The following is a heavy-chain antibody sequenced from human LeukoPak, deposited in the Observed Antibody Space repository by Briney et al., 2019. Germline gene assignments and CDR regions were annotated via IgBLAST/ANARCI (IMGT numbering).Heavy chain of an antibody. CDR2: ISGGVGIT. CDR1: GFTINNYG. V-gene: IGHV3-23*01. Sequence: PGGSLRLSCAASGFTINNYGMTWVRQVPGKGLEWVSVISGGVGITNYADSVKGRFTISRDTSENTLYLQMNSLRAVDTGVYYCAKGVGGNPRYYFDYWGQGTVVTVSS. D-gene: IGHD4-23*01. J-gene: IGHJ4*02. CDR3: AKGVGGNPRYYFDY.